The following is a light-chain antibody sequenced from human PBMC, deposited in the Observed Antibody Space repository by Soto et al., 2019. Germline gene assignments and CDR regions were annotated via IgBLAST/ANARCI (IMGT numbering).Light chain of an antibody. CDR3: AAWDDSLSGPDVV. V-gene: IGLV1-44*01. Sequence: QSVLTQPPSASGTPGQRVTISCSGSSSNIGSNTVNWYQQLPGTAPELLIYSNDQRPSGVPDRFSGSKSGTSASLAISGLQSEDEADYYCAAWDDSLSGPDVVFGGGTKLTVL. J-gene: IGLJ2*01. CDR1: SSNIGSNT. CDR2: SND.